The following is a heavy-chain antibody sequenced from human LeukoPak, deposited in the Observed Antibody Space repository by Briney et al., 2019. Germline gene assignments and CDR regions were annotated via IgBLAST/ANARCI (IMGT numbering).Heavy chain of an antibody. CDR1: GDSVSSSTAA. D-gene: IGHD6-19*01. CDR3: ARYPTGWYLDY. J-gene: IGHJ4*02. CDR2: TYYRSKWYS. Sequence: SQTLSLTCAISGDSVSSSTAAGNWVRQSPSRGLAWLGRTYYRSKWYSDYAVSVRSRITINPDTSKNQFSLQLSSVTPEDTAVYYCARYPTGWYLDYWGQGTLVTVSS. V-gene: IGHV6-1*01.